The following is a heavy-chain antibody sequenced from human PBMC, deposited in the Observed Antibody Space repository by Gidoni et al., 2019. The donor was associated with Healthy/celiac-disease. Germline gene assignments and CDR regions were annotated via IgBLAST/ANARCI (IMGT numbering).Heavy chain of an antibody. V-gene: IGHV3-30*18. J-gene: IGHJ4*02. CDR1: GFTFSSYG. Sequence: QVQLVESGGGVVQPGRSLRLSCAASGFTFSSYGMHWVRQAPGKGLEWVAVISYDGSNKYYADSVKGRFTISRDNSKNTLYLQMNSLRAEDTAVYYCAKDWGAVVTAPSDYWGQGTLVTVSS. CDR3: AKDWGAVVTAPSDY. CDR2: ISYDGSNK. D-gene: IGHD2-15*01.